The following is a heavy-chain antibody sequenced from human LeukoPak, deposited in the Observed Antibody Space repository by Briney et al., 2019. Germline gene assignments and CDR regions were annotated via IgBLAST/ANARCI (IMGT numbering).Heavy chain of an antibody. V-gene: IGHV4-59*12. CDR1: GGSINNYY. J-gene: IGHJ5*02. D-gene: IGHD3-9*01. CDR3: ARETPLRYFDP. CDR2: IYYSGNT. Sequence: KPSETLSLTCSVSGGSINNYYWSWIRQPPGKGLELIGYIYYSGNTNYNPSLKSRVTISVDTSKNQFSLKLSSVTAADTAVYFCARETPLRYFDPWGQGTLVTVSS.